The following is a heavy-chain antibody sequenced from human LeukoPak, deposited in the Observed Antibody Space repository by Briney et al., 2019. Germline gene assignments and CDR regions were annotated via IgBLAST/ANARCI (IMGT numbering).Heavy chain of an antibody. CDR3: ARHHSSSWYFGA. V-gene: IGHV4-59*08. D-gene: IGHD6-13*01. Sequence: PSETLSLTCTVSGGSISSYYWSWIRQPPGKGLEWIGYIYYSGSTNYNPSLKSRVTISVDTSKNQFSLKLSSVTAADTAVYYCARHHSSSWYFGAWGQGTLVTVSS. CDR2: IYYSGST. CDR1: GGSISSYY. J-gene: IGHJ5*02.